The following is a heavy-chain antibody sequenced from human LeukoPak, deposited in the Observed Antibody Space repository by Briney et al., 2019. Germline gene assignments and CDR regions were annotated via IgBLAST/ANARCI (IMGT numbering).Heavy chain of an antibody. CDR2: IYYSGST. J-gene: IGHJ4*02. V-gene: IGHV4-59*01. CDR3: ARVDGGNDLDY. D-gene: IGHD4-23*01. CDR1: GGSISSYY. Sequence: SETLSLTCTVSGGSISSYYWSWIRLPPGKGLEWIGYIYYSGSTNYNPSLKSRVTISVDTSKNQFSLKLSSVTAADTAVYYCARVDGGNDLDYWGQGTLVTVSS.